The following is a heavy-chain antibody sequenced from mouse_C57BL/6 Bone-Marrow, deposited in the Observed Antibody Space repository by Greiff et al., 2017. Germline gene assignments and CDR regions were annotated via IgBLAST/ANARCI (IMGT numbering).Heavy chain of an antibody. CDR3: AREGDLGSTTSENFDY. CDR2: IYPGSGST. CDR1: GYTFTSYW. V-gene: IGHV1-55*01. Sequence: VQLQQPGAELVKPGASVKMSCKASGYTFTSYWITWVKQRPGQGLEWIGDIYPGSGSTNYNEKFKSKATLTVDTSSSTAYMQLSSLTSEDSAVYYCAREGDLGSTTSENFDYWGQGTTLTVSS. J-gene: IGHJ2*01. D-gene: IGHD2-12*01.